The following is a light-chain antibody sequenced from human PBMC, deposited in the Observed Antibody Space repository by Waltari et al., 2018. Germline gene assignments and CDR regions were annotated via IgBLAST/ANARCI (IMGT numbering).Light chain of an antibody. Sequence: EIVFTQSPGSLSSSPGERVTLSCRASQSVSRALDWYQQNPGQAPRLHIFGASNRATGIPDRVRGSGSGTDFSLTISRLEPEDFAVYYCQHYVSLPATFGQGTKVEIK. CDR1: QSVSRA. CDR2: GAS. J-gene: IGKJ1*01. CDR3: QHYVSLPAT. V-gene: IGKV3-20*01.